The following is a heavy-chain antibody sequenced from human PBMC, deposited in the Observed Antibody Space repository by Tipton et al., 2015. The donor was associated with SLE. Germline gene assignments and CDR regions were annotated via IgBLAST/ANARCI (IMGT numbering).Heavy chain of an antibody. J-gene: IGHJ3*02. Sequence: LRLSCTVSGGSISSGSYYWSWIRQPAGKGLEWIGYIYYSGSTNYNPSLKSRVTISVDTSKNQFSLKLSSVTAADTAVYYCARATEKLAARKAFDIWGQGTMATVSS. D-gene: IGHD6-6*01. V-gene: IGHV4-61*10. CDR1: GGSISSGSYY. CDR3: ARATEKLAARKAFDI. CDR2: IYYSGST.